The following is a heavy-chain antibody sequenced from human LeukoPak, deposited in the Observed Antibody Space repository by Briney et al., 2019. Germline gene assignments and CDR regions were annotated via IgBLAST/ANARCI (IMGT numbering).Heavy chain of an antibody. CDR3: AKAKGYLNYYYYYMDV. Sequence: GGSLRLSCAASAFTFSSYGMHWVRQAPGKGLEWVANIKQDGSEKYYVDSVRGRFIISRDNVKNSVYLQMNSLRAEDTAVYYCAKAKGYLNYYYYYMDVWGKGTTVTVSS. J-gene: IGHJ6*03. D-gene: IGHD2-15*01. CDR1: AFTFSSYG. V-gene: IGHV3-7*01. CDR2: IKQDGSEK.